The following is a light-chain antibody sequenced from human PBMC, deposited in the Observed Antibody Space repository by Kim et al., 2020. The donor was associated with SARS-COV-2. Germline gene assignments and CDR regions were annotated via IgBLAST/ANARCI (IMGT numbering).Light chain of an antibody. CDR2: DNN. CDR1: SSNIGSKY. J-gene: IGLJ3*02. CDR3: GTWDSSLSVGV. V-gene: IGLV1-51*01. Sequence: QSVLTQPPSVSAAPGQKVTISCSGNSSNIGSKYVSWYQQFPGTAPKLLIFDNNKRPSGIPDRFSGSKSGTSATLGITGLQTGDEAHYYCGTWDSSLSVGVFGGGTKLTVL.